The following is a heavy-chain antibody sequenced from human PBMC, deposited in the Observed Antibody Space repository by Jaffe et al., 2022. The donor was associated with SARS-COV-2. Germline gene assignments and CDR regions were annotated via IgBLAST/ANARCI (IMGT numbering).Heavy chain of an antibody. CDR3: ARDREGYSHHPHKLDY. Sequence: QVQLVQSGAEVKKPGSSVKVSCKASGGTFSSYAISWVRQAPGQGLEWMGGIIPIFGTANYAQKFQGRVTITADESTSTAYMELSSLRSEDTAVYYCARDREGYSHHPHKLDYWGQGTLVTVSS. CDR1: GGTFSSYA. V-gene: IGHV1-69*01. J-gene: IGHJ4*02. CDR2: IIPIFGTA. D-gene: IGHD5-18*01.